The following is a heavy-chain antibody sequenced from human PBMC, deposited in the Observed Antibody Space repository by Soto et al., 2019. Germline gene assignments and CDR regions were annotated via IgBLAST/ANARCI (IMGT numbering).Heavy chain of an antibody. D-gene: IGHD3-16*01. J-gene: IGHJ5*02. CDR2: SYSDGRNK. CDR1: GFRLSDHG. CDR3: ERGSGRQLGDL. Sequence: QVQLVESGGGVVQPGSSLRLSCAASGFRLSDHGMHWVRQAPGKGLEWVAISYSDGRNKYYADSVKGRFTISRDNSKNTWDVQINSLRGEDPALYFWERGSGRQLGDLWGQGTLVTVSS. V-gene: IGHV3-33*01.